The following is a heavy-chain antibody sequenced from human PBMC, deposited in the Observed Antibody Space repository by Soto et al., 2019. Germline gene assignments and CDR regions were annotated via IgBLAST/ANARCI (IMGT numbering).Heavy chain of an antibody. CDR1: GGTFNSYT. D-gene: IGHD3-10*01. J-gene: IGHJ4*02. Sequence: QVQLVQSGAEVKKPGSSVKVSCKASGGTFNSYTISWVRQAPGQGLEWMGGIIPILGIANYAQKFQGRVTITADKSTSTAYMELSSLRSDDTAVYYCAREYYYGSGSYYLDYWGQGTLVTVSA. V-gene: IGHV1-69*02. CDR3: AREYYYGSGSYYLDY. CDR2: IIPILGIA.